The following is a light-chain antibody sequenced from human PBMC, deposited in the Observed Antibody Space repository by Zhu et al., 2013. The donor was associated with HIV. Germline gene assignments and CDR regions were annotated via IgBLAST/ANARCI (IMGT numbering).Light chain of an antibody. CDR1: QSISSW. CDR3: QQYNSYSLT. V-gene: IGKV1-5*01. Sequence: DIQMTQSPSTLFASVGDRVTITCRASQSISSWLAWYQQKPGKAPKLLIYDASNLETGVPSRFSGSRSGADFSFTIRGLQPEDFATYYCQQYNSYSLTFGGGTKVEIK. J-gene: IGKJ4*01. CDR2: DAS.